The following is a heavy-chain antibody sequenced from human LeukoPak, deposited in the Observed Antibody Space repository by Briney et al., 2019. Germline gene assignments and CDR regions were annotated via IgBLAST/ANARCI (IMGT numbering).Heavy chain of an antibody. J-gene: IGHJ6*03. CDR2: IYTSGST. D-gene: IGHD3-10*01. Sequence: SETLSLTCTVSGGSISSYYWSWIRQPAGKGLEWIGRIYTSGSTNYNPSLKSRVTMSVDTSKNQFSLKLSSVTAADTAVYYCARADYYGSGSYPANYYYYYMDVWGKGTTVTISS. V-gene: IGHV4-4*07. CDR3: ARADYYGSGSYPANYYYYYMDV. CDR1: GGSISSYY.